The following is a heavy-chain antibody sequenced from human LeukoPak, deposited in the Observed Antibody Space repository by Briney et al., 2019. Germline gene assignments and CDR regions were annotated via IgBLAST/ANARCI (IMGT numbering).Heavy chain of an antibody. Sequence: ASVKVSCKASGYTFTSYGISWVRQAPGQGLEWMGWISAYNGNTNYAQKLQGRVTMTTDTSTSTAYMELRSLRSDDTAVYYCARDYYDSSGYYYYFYGMDVWGQGTTVTVSS. CDR3: ARDYYDSSGYYYYFYGMDV. CDR2: ISAYNGNT. V-gene: IGHV1-18*01. J-gene: IGHJ6*02. CDR1: GYTFTSYG. D-gene: IGHD3-22*01.